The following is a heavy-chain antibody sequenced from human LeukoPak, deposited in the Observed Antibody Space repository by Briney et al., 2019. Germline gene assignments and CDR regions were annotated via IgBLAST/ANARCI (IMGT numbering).Heavy chain of an antibody. CDR1: GFTFSTYS. CDR2: ISSGSSYI. D-gene: IGHD1-26*01. CDR3: AMEGYSGNYPAY. Sequence: GGSLRLSCAASGFTFSTYSMNWVRQAPGKGLEWVSSISSGSSYIYYADSVKGRFTISRDNAKNSLYLQMNSLRADDTAVYYCAMEGYSGNYPAYWGQGTLVTVSS. V-gene: IGHV3-21*01. J-gene: IGHJ4*02.